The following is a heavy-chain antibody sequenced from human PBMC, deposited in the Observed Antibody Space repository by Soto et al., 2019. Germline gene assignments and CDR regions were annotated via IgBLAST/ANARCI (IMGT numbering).Heavy chain of an antibody. CDR1: GCTFSSYA. V-gene: IGHV1-69*13. CDR3: ARDRGAYCGGDCFGRGDAFDI. Sequence: GASVKVSFKASGCTFSSYAISWVRQAPGQGLEWMGGIIPIFGTANYAQKFQGRVTITADESTSTAYMELSSLRSEDTAVYYCARDRGAYCGGDCFGRGDAFDIWGQGTMVTVSS. D-gene: IGHD2-21*02. CDR2: IIPIFGTA. J-gene: IGHJ3*02.